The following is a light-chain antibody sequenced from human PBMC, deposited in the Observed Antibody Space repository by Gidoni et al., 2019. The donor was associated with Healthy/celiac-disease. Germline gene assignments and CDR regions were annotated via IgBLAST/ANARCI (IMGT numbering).Light chain of an antibody. V-gene: IGLV2-14*01. CDR1: SSDVGGYNY. CDR3: SSYTSSSTLEV. J-gene: IGLJ3*02. Sequence: QSALTQPASVSGSPGQSITISCTGTSSDVGGYNYVSCYQQQPGKAPKLMIYEVRNRPSGVSSRFSGSKSGNTASLTISGLQAEDEADYYCSSYTSSSTLEVFGGGTKLTVL. CDR2: EVR.